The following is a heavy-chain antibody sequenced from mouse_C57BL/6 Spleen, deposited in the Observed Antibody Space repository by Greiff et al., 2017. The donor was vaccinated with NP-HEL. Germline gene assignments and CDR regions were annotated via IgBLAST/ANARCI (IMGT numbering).Heavy chain of an antibody. J-gene: IGHJ4*01. V-gene: IGHV1-55*01. Sequence: QVQLQQPGAELVKPGASVKMSCKASGYTFTSYWITWVKQRPGQGLEWIGDIYPGSGSTNYNEKFKSKATLTVDTSSSTAYMQLSSLTSEDSAVYYCAREKAYYSNYVAMDYWGQGTSVTVSS. CDR3: AREKAYYSNYVAMDY. CDR2: IYPGSGST. CDR1: GYTFTSYW. D-gene: IGHD2-5*01.